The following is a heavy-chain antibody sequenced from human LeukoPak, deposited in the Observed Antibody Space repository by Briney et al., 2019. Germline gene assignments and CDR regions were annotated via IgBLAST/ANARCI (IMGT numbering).Heavy chain of an antibody. V-gene: IGHV5-51*01. CDR2: IYPGDSDA. CDR3: ARLVTPGVTRWFDP. D-gene: IGHD1-1*01. CDR1: CYKIINHW. Sequence: GESLQISSNTACYKIINHWIGWGRQLPGKSLQGMAIIYPGDSDARYSPSFQGQVTISADKSITTAYLQWSSLNASDTATYYCARLVTPGVTRWFDPWGQGTPVTVSS. J-gene: IGHJ5*02.